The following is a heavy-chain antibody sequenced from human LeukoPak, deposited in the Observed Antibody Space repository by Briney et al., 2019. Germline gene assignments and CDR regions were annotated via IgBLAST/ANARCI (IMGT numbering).Heavy chain of an antibody. J-gene: IGHJ4*02. Sequence: GGSLRLSCAASGFTFSSYWMSWVRQAPGKGLEWVANIKQDGSEKYYVDSVKGRLTISRDNAKNSLYLQMNSLRAEDTAVYYCARDYGSGSYYNVGYWGQGTLVTVSS. V-gene: IGHV3-7*03. CDR2: IKQDGSEK. CDR1: GFTFSSYW. D-gene: IGHD3-10*01. CDR3: ARDYGSGSYYNVGY.